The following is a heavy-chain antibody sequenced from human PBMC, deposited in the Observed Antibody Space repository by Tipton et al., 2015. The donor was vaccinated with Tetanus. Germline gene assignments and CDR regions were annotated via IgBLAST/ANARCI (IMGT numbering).Heavy chain of an antibody. Sequence: LRLSCAASGFTFSSYDMHWVRQATGKGLEWVSVIGAAGDTYYPGSVKGRFTISRENAKNSLYLQMNSLRAGDTAVYYCARSSGYSGLGYWGQGTLVTVSS. CDR3: ARSSGYSGLGY. V-gene: IGHV3-13*01. CDR2: IGAAGDT. D-gene: IGHD3-22*01. J-gene: IGHJ4*02. CDR1: GFTFSSYD.